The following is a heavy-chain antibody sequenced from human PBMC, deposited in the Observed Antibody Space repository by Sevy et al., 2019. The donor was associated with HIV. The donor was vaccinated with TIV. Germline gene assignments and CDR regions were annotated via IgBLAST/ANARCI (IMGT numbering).Heavy chain of an antibody. CDR1: GFTFSSYG. J-gene: IGHJ4*02. D-gene: IGHD3-22*01. CDR3: AKDSDYRNHYDSSGYLAY. CDR2: ISYDGSNK. V-gene: IGHV3-30*18. Sequence: GGSLRLSCAASGFTFSSYGMHWVRQAPGKGLEWVAVISYDGSNKYYADSVKGRFTISRDNSKNTLYLQMNSLRAEDTAVXYCAKDSDYRNHYDSSGYLAYWGQGTLVTVSS.